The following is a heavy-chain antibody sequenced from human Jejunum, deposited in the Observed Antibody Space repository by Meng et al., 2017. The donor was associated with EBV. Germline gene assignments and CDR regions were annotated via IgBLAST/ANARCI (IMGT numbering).Heavy chain of an antibody. CDR1: GDTFTRYY. V-gene: IGHV1-46*01. J-gene: IGHJ5*02. D-gene: IGHD5-24*01. Sequence: QGQSGKCGGEVKKPGAPGKVSCKVSGDTFTRYYMHWVRQAPGQGLEWMGIINPTGDSTTYAEKFQGRLTMTRDTSTTTAYMELSSLRSEDTAVYYCAGGMTIRQNWFDPWGQGTLVTASS. CDR2: INPTGDST. CDR3: AGGMTIRQNWFDP.